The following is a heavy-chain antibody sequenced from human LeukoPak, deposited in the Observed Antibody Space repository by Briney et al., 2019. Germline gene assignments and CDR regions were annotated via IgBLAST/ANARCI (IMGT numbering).Heavy chain of an antibody. D-gene: IGHD6-19*01. V-gene: IGHV3-74*01. CDR2: INSDGSST. CDR1: GFTFSSYW. CDR3: ARESQWLENDAFDI. Sequence: GGSLRLSCAASGFTFSSYWMHWFRHAPGKGLVWVSRINSDGSSTSYADSVKGRFTISRDNAKNTLYLQMNSLRAEDTAVYYCARESQWLENDAFDIWGQGTMVTVSS. J-gene: IGHJ3*02.